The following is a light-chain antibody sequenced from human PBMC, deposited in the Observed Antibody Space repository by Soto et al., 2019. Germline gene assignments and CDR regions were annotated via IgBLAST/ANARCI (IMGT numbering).Light chain of an antibody. V-gene: IGKV1-39*01. CDR2: GAS. J-gene: IGKJ2*01. CDR3: QQSHSTPT. Sequence: DIQMTQSPSSLSASVGDRVTITCRASQSISNYLNWYQQKPGKAPKLLISGASSLQSGVPSRFSGSGSETDFTLTISSLEPEDFATYYCQQSHSTPTFGQGTKLEIK. CDR1: QSISNY.